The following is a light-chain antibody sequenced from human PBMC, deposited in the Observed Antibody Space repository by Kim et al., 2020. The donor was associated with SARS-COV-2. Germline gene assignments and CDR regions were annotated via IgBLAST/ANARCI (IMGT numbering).Light chain of an antibody. J-gene: IGLJ3*02. V-gene: IGLV1-40*01. CDR3: QSYDTSLSAV. CDR2: ANN. CDR1: SSNIGAGYD. Sequence: GQRVTISCTGSSSNIGAGYDVHWYQQLPGTAPKLLIYANNNRPSGVPDRFSGSKSGTSAFLAITGLQAEDEADYYCQSYDTSLSAVFGGGTQLTVL.